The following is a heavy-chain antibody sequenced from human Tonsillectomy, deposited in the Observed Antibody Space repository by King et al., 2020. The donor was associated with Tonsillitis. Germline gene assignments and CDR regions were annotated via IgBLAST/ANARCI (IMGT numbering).Heavy chain of an antibody. CDR3: ARSQYYCSRSSCYFSPDLEQQPDF. D-gene: IGHD2-2*01. CDR2: TIPIFNTA. Sequence: VQLVESGAEVKKPGSSVTVSCKASGGTFSGYAITWVRQAPGQGLEWMGGTIPIFNTANYTQKFQGRVTITADESSSTAYMELSTLSSEDTAVYYCARSQYYCSRSSCYFSPDLEQQPDFWGRGTLVTVSS. V-gene: IGHV1-69*01. J-gene: IGHJ4*02. CDR1: GGTFSGYA.